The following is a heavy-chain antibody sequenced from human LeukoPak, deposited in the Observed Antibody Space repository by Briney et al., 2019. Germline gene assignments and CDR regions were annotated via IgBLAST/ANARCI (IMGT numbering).Heavy chain of an antibody. CDR2: VNPNSGNT. CDR3: ARGYNTGWTPLGY. V-gene: IGHV1-8*01. Sequence: ASVKVSCKASGYSFTSYDINWVRQATGQGLEWMGWVNPNSGNTGYAQRFQGRVTMTRNTSISTAYMELSSLKSEDTDVYYCARGYNTGWTPLGYWGQGTLVTVSS. J-gene: IGHJ4*02. D-gene: IGHD6-19*01. CDR1: GYSFTSYD.